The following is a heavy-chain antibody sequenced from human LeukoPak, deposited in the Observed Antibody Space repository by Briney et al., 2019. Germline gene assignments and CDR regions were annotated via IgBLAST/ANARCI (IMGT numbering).Heavy chain of an antibody. Sequence: GGSLRLSCAASGFTFSGSAMHWVRQASGKGLEWVGRIRSKANSYATAYAASVKGRFTISRDDSKNTLYLQMNSLRAEDTAVYYCAKCPSIAAAGNLYYYYYYYMDVWGKGTTVTVSS. J-gene: IGHJ6*03. CDR3: AKCPSIAAAGNLYYYYYYYMDV. CDR2: IRSKANSYAT. D-gene: IGHD6-13*01. V-gene: IGHV3-73*01. CDR1: GFTFSGSA.